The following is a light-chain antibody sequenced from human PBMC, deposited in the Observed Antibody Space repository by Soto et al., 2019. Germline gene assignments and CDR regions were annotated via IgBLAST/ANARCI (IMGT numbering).Light chain of an antibody. Sequence: EIVLTQSPGTLSLSPGERATLSCRASQTVANNALAWYQQKPGQAPRLLIFGASSRATAIPDRFSGSGSGTDFPFGIGRRELEDFAVYYCQRYGDSRTSGQGPKGEI. CDR1: QTVANNA. CDR2: GAS. V-gene: IGKV3-20*01. CDR3: QRYGDSRT. J-gene: IGKJ1*01.